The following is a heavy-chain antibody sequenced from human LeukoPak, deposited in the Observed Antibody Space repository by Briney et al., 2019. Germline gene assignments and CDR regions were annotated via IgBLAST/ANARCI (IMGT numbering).Heavy chain of an antibody. V-gene: IGHV4-4*07. Sequence: PSETLSLTCTVSGGSISSYYWSWIRQPAGKGLEWIGRIYTSGSTNYNPSLKSRVTISVDTSKNQFSLKLSSVTAADTAVYYCARGVGVLRPYYFDYWGQGTLVTVSS. CDR3: ARGVGVLRPYYFDY. J-gene: IGHJ4*02. CDR1: GGSISSYY. D-gene: IGHD4/OR15-4a*01. CDR2: IYTSGST.